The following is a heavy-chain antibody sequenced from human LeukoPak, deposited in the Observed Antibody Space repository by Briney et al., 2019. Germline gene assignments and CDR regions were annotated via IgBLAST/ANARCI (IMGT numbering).Heavy chain of an antibody. CDR2: IYYSGST. CDR3: ARHGGNYGY. CDR1: GGSISSSSYY. Sequence: SETLSLTCTVSGGSISSSSYYWGWIRQPPGKGLEWIGSIYYSGSTYYNPSLKSRVTISVDTSKNQFSLKLSSVTAADTAVYYCARHGGNYGYWGQGTLVTVSS. J-gene: IGHJ4*02. D-gene: IGHD4-23*01. V-gene: IGHV4-39*07.